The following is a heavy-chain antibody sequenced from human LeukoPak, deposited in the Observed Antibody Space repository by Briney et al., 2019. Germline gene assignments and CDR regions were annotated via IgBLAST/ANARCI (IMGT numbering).Heavy chain of an antibody. CDR2: IYYSGST. CDR3: ATATTVSPGAFDI. CDR1: GGSISSYY. D-gene: IGHD4-17*01. V-gene: IGHV4-59*01. Sequence: SETLSLTCTVSGGSISSYYWSWIRQPPGKGLEWIGYIYYSGSTNYNPSLKSRVTISVDTSKNQFSLKLSSVTAADTAVYYCATATTVSPGAFDIWGLGTMVTVSS. J-gene: IGHJ3*02.